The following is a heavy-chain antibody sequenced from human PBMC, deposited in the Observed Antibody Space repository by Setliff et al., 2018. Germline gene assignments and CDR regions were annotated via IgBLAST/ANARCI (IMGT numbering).Heavy chain of an antibody. D-gene: IGHD5-12*01. CDR1: GESFSNNY. Sequence: PSETLSLTCSVYGESFSNNYWSWIRQTPGKGLEWIGESNHGGSTSYHPSLKSRLTMSVDTSKNQFSLKLTSMTAADTAVYYCARDQWVRSPPLYFSYSMDVWGKGTTVTVS. CDR3: ARDQWVRSPPLYFSYSMDV. CDR2: SNHGGST. V-gene: IGHV4-34*01. J-gene: IGHJ6*04.